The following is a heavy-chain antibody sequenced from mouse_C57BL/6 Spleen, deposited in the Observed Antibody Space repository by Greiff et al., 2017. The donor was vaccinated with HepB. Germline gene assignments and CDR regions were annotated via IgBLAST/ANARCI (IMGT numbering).Heavy chain of an antibody. J-gene: IGHJ2*01. CDR2: IDPSDSET. V-gene: IGHV1-52*01. CDR3: ARMGITTVVATHYFDY. CDR1: GYTFTSYW. D-gene: IGHD1-1*01. Sequence: VQLQQPGAELVRPGSSVKLSCKASGYTFTSYWMHWVKQRPIQGLEWIGNIDPSDSETHYNQKFKDKATLTVDKSSSTAYMQLSSLTSEDSAVYYCARMGITTVVATHYFDYWGQGTTLTVSS.